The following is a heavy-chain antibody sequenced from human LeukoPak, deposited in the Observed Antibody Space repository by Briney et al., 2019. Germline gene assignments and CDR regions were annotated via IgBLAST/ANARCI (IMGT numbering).Heavy chain of an antibody. CDR2: ISGSYGST. Sequence: GGSLRLSCAASGFTFSSYAMSWVRQAPGKGLEWVSVISGSYGSTYYADSVRGRFTISRDNSKNTIYLQMNSLRAEDTAGYYCTKGGSSGYYYAIEYWGQGTLSPSPQ. CDR3: TKGGSSGYYYAIEY. D-gene: IGHD3-22*01. CDR1: GFTFSSYA. V-gene: IGHV3-23*01. J-gene: IGHJ4*02.